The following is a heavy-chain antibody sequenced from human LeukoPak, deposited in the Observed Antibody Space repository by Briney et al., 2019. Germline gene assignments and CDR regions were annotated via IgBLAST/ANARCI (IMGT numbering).Heavy chain of an antibody. V-gene: IGHV4-34*01. J-gene: IGHJ3*02. CDR2: INHSGST. Sequence: SETLSLTCAVYGGSFSGYYWSWIRQPPGKGLEWIGEINHSGSTNYNPSLKSRVTISVDTSKNEFSLKLRSVTAADTAVYYCARHSSGGRAFDIWGQGTMVTVSS. CDR1: GGSFSGYY. CDR3: ARHSSGGRAFDI. D-gene: IGHD6-25*01.